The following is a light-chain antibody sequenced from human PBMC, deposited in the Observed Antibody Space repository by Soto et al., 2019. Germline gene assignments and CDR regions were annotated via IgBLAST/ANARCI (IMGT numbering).Light chain of an antibody. J-gene: IGKJ4*01. V-gene: IGKV3-20*01. Sequence: EIVLTQSPGTLSLSPGERATLSCRASQSVSSNYFAWHQQKPDQAPRLLIYGSSSRDTGIPDRFSGSGSGTDFTLTISRLEHEDFAVYYCQQYGISPLTFGGGTKVEIK. CDR3: QQYGISPLT. CDR2: GSS. CDR1: QSVSSNY.